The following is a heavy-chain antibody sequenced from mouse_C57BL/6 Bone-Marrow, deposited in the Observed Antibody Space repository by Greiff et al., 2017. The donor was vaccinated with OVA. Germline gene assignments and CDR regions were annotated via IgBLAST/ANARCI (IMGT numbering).Heavy chain of an antibody. J-gene: IGHJ3*01. CDR2: IDPETGGT. D-gene: IGHD2-4*01. Sequence: VHLVESGAELVRPGASVTLSCKASGYTFTDYEMHWVKQTPVHGLEWIGAIDPETGGTAYNQKFKGKAILTADKSSSTAYMELRSLTSEDSAVYYCTSRSFYYDYDDSAWFAYWGQGTLVTVSA. CDR1: GYTFTDYE. V-gene: IGHV1-15*01. CDR3: TSRSFYYDYDDSAWFAY.